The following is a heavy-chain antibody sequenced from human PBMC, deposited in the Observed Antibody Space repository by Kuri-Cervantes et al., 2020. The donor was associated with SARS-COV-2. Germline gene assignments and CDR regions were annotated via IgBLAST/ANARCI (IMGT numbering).Heavy chain of an antibody. CDR1: GGSISSSSYY. CDR2: IYHSGST. D-gene: IGHD6-19*01. J-gene: IGHJ4*02. Sequence: SETLSLTCTVSGGSISSSSYYWGWIRQPPGKGLEWIGSIYHSGSTYYNPSLKSRVTISVDTSKNQFSLKLSSVTAADTAVYYCARLYSYSSHKSFDYWGQGTLVTVSS. V-gene: IGHV4-39*01. CDR3: ARLYSYSSHKSFDY.